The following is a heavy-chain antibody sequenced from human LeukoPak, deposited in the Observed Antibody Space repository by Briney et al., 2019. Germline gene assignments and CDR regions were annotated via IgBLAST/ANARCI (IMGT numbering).Heavy chain of an antibody. CDR2: IDHSGNT. CDR3: ARGRGRGVLITTSRRSFWFDS. Sequence: SETLSLTCAVYGGSFSGYYWSWIRQPPGKGLEWIGEIDHSGNTNYNPSLKSRVTISVDTSETQFSLKLSSVTAADTAVYYCARGRGRGVLITTSRRSFWFDSWGQGTLVTVSS. J-gene: IGHJ5*01. CDR1: GGSFSGYY. D-gene: IGHD3-22*01. V-gene: IGHV4-34*01.